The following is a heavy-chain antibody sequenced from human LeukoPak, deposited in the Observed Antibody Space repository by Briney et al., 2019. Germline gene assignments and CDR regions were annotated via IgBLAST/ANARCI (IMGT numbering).Heavy chain of an antibody. Sequence: SETLSLTCAVYGGSFSGYYWSWIRQPPGKGLEWIGEINHSGSTNYNPSLKSRVTISVDTSKNQVSLKLSSVTAADTAVYYCARGCRDGYSNYWYFDLWGRGTLATVSS. CDR3: ARGCRDGYSNYWYFDL. J-gene: IGHJ2*01. CDR1: GGSFSGYY. V-gene: IGHV4-34*01. D-gene: IGHD5-24*01. CDR2: INHSGST.